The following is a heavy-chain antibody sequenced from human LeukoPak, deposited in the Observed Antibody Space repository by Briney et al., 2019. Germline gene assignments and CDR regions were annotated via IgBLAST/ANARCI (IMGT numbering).Heavy chain of an antibody. J-gene: IGHJ4*02. Sequence: PSETLSLTCTVSGASISTSGYYLAWIRQPPGQGLEWIGSIYYSRSGSTYYSPSLKSRVTISVDTSKNHFSLQLSSVTAADTAVYYCAGSDTWYGARYWGRGTLVTVSS. V-gene: IGHV4-39*02. CDR3: AGSDTWYGARY. D-gene: IGHD1-14*01. CDR1: GASISTSGYY. CDR2: IYYSRSGST.